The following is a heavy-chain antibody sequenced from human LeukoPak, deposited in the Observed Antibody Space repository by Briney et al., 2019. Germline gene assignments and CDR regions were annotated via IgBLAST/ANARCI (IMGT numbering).Heavy chain of an antibody. CDR3: TTTARGCTSHCYTGY. Sequence: PGGSLRLSCAASGFTFSSYGMHWVRQAPGKGLEWVGRIKSKTDGGTTDYAAPVKGRFTISRDDSKNTLYLQMNSLKTEDTAVYYCTTTARGCTSHCYTGYWGQGTLVTVSS. J-gene: IGHJ4*02. CDR2: IKSKTDGGTT. D-gene: IGHD2-2*02. V-gene: IGHV3-15*01. CDR1: GFTFSSYG.